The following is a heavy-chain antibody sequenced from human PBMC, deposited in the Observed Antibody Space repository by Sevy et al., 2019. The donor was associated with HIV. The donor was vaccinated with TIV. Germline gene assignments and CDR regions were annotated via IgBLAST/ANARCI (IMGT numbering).Heavy chain of an antibody. CDR2: IYYSGST. CDR1: GGSISSSSYY. J-gene: IGHJ5*02. CDR3: ARLGGSYWTSWFDP. Sequence: SETLSLTCTVSGGSISSSSYYWGWIRQPPGKGLEWIGSIYYSGSTYYNPSLKSRVTISVDTSKNRFSLKLSSVTAADTAVYYCARLGGSYWTSWFDPWGQGTLVTVSS. V-gene: IGHV4-39*01. D-gene: IGHD1-26*01.